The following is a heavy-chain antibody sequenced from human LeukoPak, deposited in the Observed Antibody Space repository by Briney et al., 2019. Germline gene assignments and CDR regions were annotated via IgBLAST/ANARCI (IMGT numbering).Heavy chain of an antibody. CDR2: IKQDGSET. CDR1: GFTFSAYW. CDR3: ARLEGSVYAISYYMDV. J-gene: IGHJ6*03. Sequence: GGSLRLSCAASGFTFSAYWMSWVRQAPGKGLEYMASIKQDGSETYYVDSVKGRFTISRDNAKDSLDLQMNNLRAEDTAVYYCARLEGSVYAISYYMDVWGKGTTVTVSS. V-gene: IGHV3-7*01. D-gene: IGHD2-8*01.